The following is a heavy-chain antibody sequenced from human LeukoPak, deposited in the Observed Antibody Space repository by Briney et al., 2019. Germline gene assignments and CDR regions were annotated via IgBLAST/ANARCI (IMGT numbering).Heavy chain of an antibody. Sequence: EGSLRLSCAASGFTFSSYSMNWVRQAPGKGLEWVSSISSSSSYIYYADSVKGRFTISRDNAKNSLYLQMNSLRAEDTAVYYCARVESGGYCSGGSCRQLDYWGQGTLVTVSS. CDR3: ARVESGGYCSGGSCRQLDY. V-gene: IGHV3-21*01. CDR2: ISSSSSYI. J-gene: IGHJ4*02. CDR1: GFTFSSYS. D-gene: IGHD2-15*01.